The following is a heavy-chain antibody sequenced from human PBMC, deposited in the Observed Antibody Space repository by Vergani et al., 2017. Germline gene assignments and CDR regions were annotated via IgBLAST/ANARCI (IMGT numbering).Heavy chain of an antibody. D-gene: IGHD6-13*01. CDR3: AKDMYSSSWSSGDFDY. Sequence: VQLVESGGGVVQPGRSLRLSCAASGFTFSSYAMSWVRQAPGKGLEWVSAISGSGGSTYYADSVKGRFTISRDNSKNTLYLQMNSLRAEDTAVYYCAKDMYSSSWSSGDFDYWGQGTLVTVSS. V-gene: IGHV3-23*04. CDR2: ISGSGGST. CDR1: GFTFSSYA. J-gene: IGHJ4*02.